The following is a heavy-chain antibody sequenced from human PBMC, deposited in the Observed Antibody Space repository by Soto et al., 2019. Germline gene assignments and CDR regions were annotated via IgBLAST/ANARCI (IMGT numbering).Heavy chain of an antibody. D-gene: IGHD3-3*02. CDR1: GFTFSNYW. CDR2: INTDGTTT. V-gene: IGHV3-74*01. J-gene: IGHJ1*01. CDR3: AGAILS. Sequence: EVQMVESGGGLVQPGESLRLSCAASGFTFSNYWLHWVRQAPGKGLVWVSNINTDGTTTTYADFVKGRFTISRDNAKNTLYLQMNSLRAEDTAVYYCAGAILSWGQGTLVTVSS.